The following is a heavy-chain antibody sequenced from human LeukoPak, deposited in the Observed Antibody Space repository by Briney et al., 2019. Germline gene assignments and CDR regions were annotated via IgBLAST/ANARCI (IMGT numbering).Heavy chain of an antibody. D-gene: IGHD2/OR15-2a*01. V-gene: IGHV3-74*01. CDR3: AGAGYYRFDY. CDR2: INSDGTTI. CDR1: GFTFSTSW. J-gene: IGHJ4*02. Sequence: GGSLRLSCAASGFTFSTSWMHWVRQAPGKGLVWVSRINSDGTTIDYADSVKGRFTISRDNAKNTLYLQMNSLGDEDTAVYYCAGAGYYRFDYWGQGTLVTVSS.